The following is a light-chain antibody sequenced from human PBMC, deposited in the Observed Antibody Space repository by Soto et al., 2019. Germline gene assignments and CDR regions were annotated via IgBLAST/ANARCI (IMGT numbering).Light chain of an antibody. CDR2: GAS. CDR1: QSIGSNF. CDR3: QQYGSSPLT. J-gene: IGKJ4*01. V-gene: IGKV3-20*01. Sequence: EIVMTQSPGTLSLSPGEGATLSCRASQSIGSNFLAWYQQKPGQAPRLLIYGASSRATGIPDRFSGSGSGTDFTLTISRLEPEDFAVYYCQQYGSSPLTFGGGTKVDIK.